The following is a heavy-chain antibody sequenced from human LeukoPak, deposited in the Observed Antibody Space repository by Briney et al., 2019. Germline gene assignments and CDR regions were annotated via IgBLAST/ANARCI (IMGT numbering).Heavy chain of an antibody. Sequence: ASVKVSCKVSGYTLTELSMHWVRQAPGKGLEWMAGFDPEDGETIYARKFQGRVTMTEDTSTDTAYMELSSLRSEDTAVYYCATEPLSGSYRGYYFDYWGQGTLVTVSS. CDR3: ATEPLSGSYRGYYFDY. CDR1: GYTLTELS. CDR2: FDPEDGET. V-gene: IGHV1-24*01. D-gene: IGHD1-26*01. J-gene: IGHJ4*02.